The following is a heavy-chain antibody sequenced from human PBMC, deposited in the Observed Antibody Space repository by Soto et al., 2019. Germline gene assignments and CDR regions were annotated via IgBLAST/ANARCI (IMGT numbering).Heavy chain of an antibody. CDR3: ARHDSLKGGMDV. D-gene: IGHD3-3*01. J-gene: IGHJ6*04. CDR2: IYPGESDT. Sequence: GESLKISCKGSGYSFTSYWIGWLRQMPGKVLEWMGIIYPGESDTRYSPSFQGQVTISADKSISTAYLQWSSLTASDTAMYYCARHDSLKGGMDVWGKGTKATVYS. V-gene: IGHV5-51*01. CDR1: GYSFTSYW.